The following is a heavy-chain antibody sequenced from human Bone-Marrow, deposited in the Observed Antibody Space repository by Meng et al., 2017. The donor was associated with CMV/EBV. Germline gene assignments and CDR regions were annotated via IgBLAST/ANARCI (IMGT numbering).Heavy chain of an antibody. D-gene: IGHD6-6*01. V-gene: IGHV1-69*05. CDR3: ARWGSSSDGYYYYGMDV. CDR2: IIPIFGTA. CDR1: GGTFSSYA. Sequence: SVKVSCKASGGTFSSYAISWVRQAPGQGLEWMGGIIPIFGTANYAQKFQGRVTITTDESTSTAYMELSSLRSEDTAVYYCARWGSSSDGYYYYGMDVWGRGTTVTVSS. J-gene: IGHJ6*02.